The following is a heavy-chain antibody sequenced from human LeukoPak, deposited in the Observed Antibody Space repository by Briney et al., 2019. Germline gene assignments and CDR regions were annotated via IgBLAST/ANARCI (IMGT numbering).Heavy chain of an antibody. CDR1: GGSISSSSYY. J-gene: IGHJ5*02. D-gene: IGHD2-8*01. CDR3: ARRKYGVGFDP. CDR2: VCSTGNT. Sequence: SETLSLTCTVSGGSISSSSYYWAWIRQPPGKGLEWIGCVCSTGNTFYNPSLKSRVTMSVDTSRNQFSLKLSSVTAADTAVYYCARRKYGVGFDPWGQGALVTVSS. V-gene: IGHV4-39*01.